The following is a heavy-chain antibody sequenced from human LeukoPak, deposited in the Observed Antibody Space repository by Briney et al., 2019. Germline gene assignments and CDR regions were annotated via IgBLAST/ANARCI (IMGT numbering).Heavy chain of an antibody. V-gene: IGHV1-46*01. D-gene: IGHD6-13*01. CDR3: AKPSSSWYSGAFDI. Sequence: ASVTVSCKASGYTFTSYYMHWVRQAPGQGLEWMGIINPSGGSTSYAQKFQGRVTMTRDMSTSTVYMELSSLRSEDTAVYYCAKPSSSWYSGAFDIWGQGTMVTVSS. CDR2: INPSGGST. J-gene: IGHJ3*02. CDR1: GYTFTSYY.